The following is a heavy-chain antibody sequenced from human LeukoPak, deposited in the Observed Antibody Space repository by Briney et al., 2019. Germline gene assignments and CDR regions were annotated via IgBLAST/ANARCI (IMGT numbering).Heavy chain of an antibody. J-gene: IGHJ4*02. CDR1: GGSFSGYY. Sequence: SETLSLTCAVYGGSFSGYYWSWIRQPPGRGLEWIGEINHSGSTNYNPSLKSRVTISVDTSKNQFSLKLSSVTAAGTAVYYCASVSAHYYDSTGHGYYFDYWGQGTLVTVSS. CDR3: ASVSAHYYDSTGHGYYFDY. D-gene: IGHD3-22*01. CDR2: INHSGST. V-gene: IGHV4-34*01.